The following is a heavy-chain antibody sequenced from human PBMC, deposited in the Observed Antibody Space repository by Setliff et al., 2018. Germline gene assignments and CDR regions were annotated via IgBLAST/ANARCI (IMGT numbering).Heavy chain of an antibody. CDR3: ARGPSPTVTPSRLIYFYHMDV. J-gene: IGHJ6*03. D-gene: IGHD4-17*01. V-gene: IGHV1-69*10. CDR1: GDPFNAYG. Sequence: GASVKVSCKASGDPFNAYGVSWVRQAPGQGLEWMGAIIPVLGMTDYAQKFPGRLTITADQSTTTVYMELSSLRFDDTTLYYCARGPSPTVTPSRLIYFYHMDVWGTGTTVTVSS. CDR2: IIPVLGMT.